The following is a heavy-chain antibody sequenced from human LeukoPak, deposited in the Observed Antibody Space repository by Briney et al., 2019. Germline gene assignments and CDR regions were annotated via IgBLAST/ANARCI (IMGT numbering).Heavy chain of an antibody. V-gene: IGHV4-34*01. J-gene: IGHJ6*02. Sequence: PSETLSLTCAVYGGSFTDYYWSWIRHLPGKGLEWIREIHHRAGANYNPSLWGRVTISADTSKNQFSLHLTSVTAADTATFYCARGPVRDDGLTGISYYFGLDVWGHGTTVTVFS. CDR2: IHHRAGA. CDR1: GGSFTDYY. CDR3: ARGPVRDDGLTGISYYFGLDV. D-gene: IGHD2-21*02.